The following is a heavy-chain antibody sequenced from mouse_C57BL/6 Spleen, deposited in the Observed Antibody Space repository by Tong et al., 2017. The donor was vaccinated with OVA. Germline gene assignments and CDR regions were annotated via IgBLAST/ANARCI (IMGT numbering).Heavy chain of an antibody. CDR3: TYDSFAY. V-gene: IGHV1-7*01. D-gene: IGHD2-4*01. CDR1: GYTFTSYW. J-gene: IGHJ3*01. CDR2: INPSSGYT. Sequence: VQLQESGAELAKPGASVKLSCKASGYTFTSYWMHWVKQRPGQGLEWIGYINPSSGYTKYNQKFKDKATLTADKSSSTAYMQLSSLTSEDTAVYYCTYDSFAYWGQGTLVTVSA.